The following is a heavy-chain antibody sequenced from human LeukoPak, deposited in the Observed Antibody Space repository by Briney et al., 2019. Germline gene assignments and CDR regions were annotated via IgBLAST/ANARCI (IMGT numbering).Heavy chain of an antibody. J-gene: IGHJ4*02. CDR3: ARVQSAYCSSSSCYGGYFDY. V-gene: IGHV1-3*01. CDR1: GYTFTSYA. Sequence: AASVTVSCKASGYTFTSYAMHWVRQAPGQRPEWMGWINAGNGNTKYSQKFQGRVTITRDTSASTAYMELSSLRPEDTAVYYCARVQSAYCSSSSCYGGYFDYWGQGTLVTVSS. D-gene: IGHD2-2*01. CDR2: INAGNGNT.